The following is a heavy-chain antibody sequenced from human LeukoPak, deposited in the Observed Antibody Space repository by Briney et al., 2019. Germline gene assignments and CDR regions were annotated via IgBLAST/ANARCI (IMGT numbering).Heavy chain of an antibody. Sequence: GASVKVSCKASGYTFTSYGISWVRQAPGQGLEWMGWISAYNGNTNYAQKLQGRVTMTTDTSTSTAYMELRSLRSDDTAVYYCAREVDHYDILTGYIMSPIRYFDLWGRGTLVTVSS. D-gene: IGHD3-9*01. CDR2: ISAYNGNT. V-gene: IGHV1-18*01. CDR3: AREVDHYDILTGYIMSPIRYFDL. CDR1: GYTFTSYG. J-gene: IGHJ2*01.